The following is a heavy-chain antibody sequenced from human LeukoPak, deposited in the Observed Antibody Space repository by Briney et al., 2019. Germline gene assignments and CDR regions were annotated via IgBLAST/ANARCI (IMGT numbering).Heavy chain of an antibody. J-gene: IGHJ4*02. Sequence: GASVKVSCKASGGTFSSYAISWVRQAPGQGLEWMGRIIPILGIANYAQKFQGRVTITADKSTSTAYMELSSLRSEDTAVYYCATSVSQQLVQDFDYWGQGTLVTVSS. CDR1: GGTFSSYA. D-gene: IGHD6-13*01. CDR3: ATSVSQQLVQDFDY. V-gene: IGHV1-69*04. CDR2: IIPILGIA.